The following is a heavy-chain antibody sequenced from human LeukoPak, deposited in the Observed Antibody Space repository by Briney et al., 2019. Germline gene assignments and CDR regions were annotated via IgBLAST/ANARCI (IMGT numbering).Heavy chain of an antibody. Sequence: ASVKVSCKASGYTFTGYYMHWVRQAPGQGLEWMGWINPNSGGTNYARKFQGRVTMTRDTSISTAYMELSRLRSDDTAVYYCARDTRVAGSSYPFYWGQGTLVTVSS. J-gene: IGHJ4*02. D-gene: IGHD6-19*01. CDR3: ARDTRVAGSSYPFY. V-gene: IGHV1-2*02. CDR1: GYTFTGYY. CDR2: INPNSGGT.